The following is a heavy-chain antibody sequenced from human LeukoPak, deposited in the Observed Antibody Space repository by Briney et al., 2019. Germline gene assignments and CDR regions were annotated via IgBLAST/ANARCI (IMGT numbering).Heavy chain of an antibody. D-gene: IGHD2-15*01. CDR2: ISAYNGNT. CDR1: GYTFTSYG. CDR3: ARDGHCSGGSCYSVGPHYYYYYGMDV. V-gene: IGHV1-18*01. J-gene: IGHJ6*02. Sequence: GASVKVSCKASGYTFTSYGISWVRQAPGQGLEWMGRISAYNGNTNYAQKLQGRVTMTTDTSTSTAYMELRSLRSDDTAVYYCARDGHCSGGSCYSVGPHYYYYYGMDVWGQGTTVTVSS.